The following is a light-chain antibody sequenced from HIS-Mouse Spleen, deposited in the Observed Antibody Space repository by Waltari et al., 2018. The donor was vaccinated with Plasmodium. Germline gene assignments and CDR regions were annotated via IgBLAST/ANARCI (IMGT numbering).Light chain of an antibody. CDR1: SSDVGRYNL. J-gene: IGLJ1*01. CDR2: EGS. Sequence: QSALPQPASVSGSPGQSITISCPGTSSDVGRYNLVSWYQQHPGKAPKLMIYEGSKRPSGVSNRFSGSKSGNTASLTISGLQAEDEADYYCCSYAGSSTSYVFGTGTKVTVL. V-gene: IGLV2-23*01. CDR3: CSYAGSSTSYV.